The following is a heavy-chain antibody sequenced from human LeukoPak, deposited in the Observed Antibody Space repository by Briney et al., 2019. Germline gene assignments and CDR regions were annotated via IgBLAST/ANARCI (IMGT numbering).Heavy chain of an antibody. CDR2: IYTSGST. J-gene: IGHJ4*02. CDR3: ARDPGPQYDFWSGYSFYFDY. Sequence: SETLSLTCTVSGGSISSYYWSWIRQPAGKGLEWIGRIYTSGSTNYNPSLKSRVTMSVDTSKNQFSLKLSSVTAADTAVYYCARDPGPQYDFWSGYSFYFDYWGQGTLVTVSS. D-gene: IGHD3-3*01. V-gene: IGHV4-4*07. CDR1: GGSISSYY.